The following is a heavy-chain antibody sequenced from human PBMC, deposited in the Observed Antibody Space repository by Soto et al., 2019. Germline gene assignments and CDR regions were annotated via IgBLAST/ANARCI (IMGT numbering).Heavy chain of an antibody. Sequence: QVQLQESGPGLVKPSGTLSLTCVVSGGPINSRSWWSWVRQPPGKGLEWIGEMHHGGTTYYNPSLKNRIFTSFAKSKNHFSLELTSVTAADTAIYYCATQAISYTWDVWGQGTSVTVSS. CDR2: MHHGGTT. CDR1: GGPINSRSW. V-gene: IGHV4-4*02. J-gene: IGHJ6*02. CDR3: ATQAISYTWDV. D-gene: IGHD4-4*01.